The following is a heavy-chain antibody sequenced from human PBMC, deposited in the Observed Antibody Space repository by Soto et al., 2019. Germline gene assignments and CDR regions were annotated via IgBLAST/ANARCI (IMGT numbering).Heavy chain of an antibody. V-gene: IGHV4-30-4*01. Sequence: QVQLQQSGPGLVKTSQTLSLECTVIGGSINTGDNYWSWVRQSPGRGLEWIGYIYYTGNTDYNPALENRATITVHASNNQFSVRLSSVTGADSAVYYCVRDPFDGMDAWGQGTSVTVSS. CDR2: IYYTGNT. CDR1: GGSINTGDNY. J-gene: IGHJ6*02. CDR3: VRDPFDGMDA.